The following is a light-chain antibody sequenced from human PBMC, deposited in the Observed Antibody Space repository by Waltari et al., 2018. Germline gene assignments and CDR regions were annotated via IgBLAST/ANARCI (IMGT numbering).Light chain of an antibody. CDR1: QSVLYSAENRNY. Sequence: DIVMTQSPDSLAVSLGERATINCKSSQSVLYSAENRNYLAWYQQKPGQPPNLLIYWASTRESGVPDRFSGSGSGTDFTLTISSLQAEDVAVYYCQQYYITPLSFGGGTKLEIK. J-gene: IGKJ4*01. CDR3: QQYYITPLS. V-gene: IGKV4-1*01. CDR2: WAS.